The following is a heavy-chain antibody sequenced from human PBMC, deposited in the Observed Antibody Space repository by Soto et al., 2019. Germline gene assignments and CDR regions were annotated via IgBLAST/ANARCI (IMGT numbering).Heavy chain of an antibody. CDR1: GFTLSSYW. CDR3: ARGPRSSSYPYYYYGIDV. V-gene: IGHV3-7*01. D-gene: IGHD6-6*01. CDR2: IKQDGSEK. Sequence: PVGSLRLSCAASGFTLSSYWMSWVRQAPGKGLEWVANIKQDGSEKYYVDSVKGRFTISRDNAKNSLYLQMNSMRDEDTAVYYSARGPRSSSYPYYYYGIDVSGPGTTLAVYS. J-gene: IGHJ6*02.